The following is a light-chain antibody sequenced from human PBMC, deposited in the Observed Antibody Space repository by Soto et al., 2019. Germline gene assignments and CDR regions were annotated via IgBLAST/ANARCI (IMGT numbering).Light chain of an antibody. CDR1: QSVSSTY. CDR3: HQYGSSPPYT. J-gene: IGKJ2*01. Sequence: EIVLTQSPGTLSFSPGERATLSCRASQSVSSTYLAWYQEKPGQAPRLLIYGASSRATGIPDRFSGSGSGTDFPLTISRLEPEDFAVYYCHQYGSSPPYTFGQGTKLEIK. CDR2: GAS. V-gene: IGKV3-20*01.